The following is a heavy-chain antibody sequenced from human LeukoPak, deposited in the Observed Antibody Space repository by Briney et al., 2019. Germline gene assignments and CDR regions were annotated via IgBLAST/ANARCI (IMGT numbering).Heavy chain of an antibody. J-gene: IGHJ4*02. CDR1: GFTFSSYS. CDR2: ISSSSSYI. V-gene: IGHV3-21*01. CDR3: AREPYDSSGLYYFDY. Sequence: GGSLRLSCAPSGFTFSSYSMNWVRQAPGKGLEWVSSISSSSSYIYYADSVRGRFTISRDNAKNSLYLQMNSLRAEDTAVYYCAREPYDSSGLYYFDYWGQGTLVAVSS. D-gene: IGHD3-22*01.